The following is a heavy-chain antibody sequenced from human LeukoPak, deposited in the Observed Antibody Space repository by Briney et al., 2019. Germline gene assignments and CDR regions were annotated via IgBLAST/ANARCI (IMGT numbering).Heavy chain of an antibody. CDR1: GFTFSASA. CDR3: IRYITSSDKNDC. J-gene: IGHJ4*02. V-gene: IGHV3-73*01. D-gene: IGHD6-6*01. CDR2: IRDKANKYTT. Sequence: GGSLRLSCAAPGFTFSASALHWVRQASGKGLEWVGRIRDKANKYTTAYAPSVKGRFTISRDDSRNTAYLQMDSLKAEDSALYYCIRYITSSDKNDCWGQGTLVTVSS.